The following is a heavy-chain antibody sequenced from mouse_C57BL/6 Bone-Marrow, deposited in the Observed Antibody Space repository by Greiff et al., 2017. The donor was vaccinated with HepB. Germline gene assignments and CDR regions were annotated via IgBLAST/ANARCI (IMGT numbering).Heavy chain of an antibody. J-gene: IGHJ4*01. Sequence: QVQLQQPGAELVKPGASVKLSCKASGYTFTSYWMHWVKQRPGRGLEWIGRIDPNSGGTKYNEKFKSKATLTVDKPSSTAYMQLSSLTSEDSAVYYCARFYYGSNYLCYYAMDYWGQGTSVTVSS. D-gene: IGHD1-1*01. CDR1: GYTFTSYW. CDR2: IDPNSGGT. V-gene: IGHV1-72*01. CDR3: ARFYYGSNYLCYYAMDY.